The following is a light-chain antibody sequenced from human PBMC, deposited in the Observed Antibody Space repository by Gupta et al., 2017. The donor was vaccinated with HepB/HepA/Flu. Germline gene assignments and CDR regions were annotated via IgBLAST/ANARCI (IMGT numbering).Light chain of an antibody. Sequence: QSVLTQPPSASGPPGQRVTISCSGSNSNIGSNSLNWYQQLPGTAPKVLIYGNDQRPSGVPDRFSGSKSGTSASLAISGLQSEDDTDYYCAAWDDSLNGWVFGGGTKLTVL. CDR2: GND. V-gene: IGLV1-44*01. J-gene: IGLJ3*02. CDR3: AAWDDSLNGWV. CDR1: NSNIGSNS.